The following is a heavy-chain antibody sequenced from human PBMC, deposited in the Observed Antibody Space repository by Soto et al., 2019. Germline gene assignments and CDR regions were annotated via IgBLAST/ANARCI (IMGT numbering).Heavy chain of an antibody. CDR3: AKDLRAAGAFDY. J-gene: IGHJ4*02. D-gene: IGHD6-13*01. V-gene: IGHV3-23*01. Sequence: EVQLLESGGGLGQPGGSLRLSCAASGFDFSAYAMSWVRQAPGKGLEWVSAITGRGDTTDYADSVKGRFTISRDNSKNTMYLQMNSLRAEDTAVYYCAKDLRAAGAFDYWGQGTLVTVSS. CDR1: GFDFSAYA. CDR2: ITGRGDTT.